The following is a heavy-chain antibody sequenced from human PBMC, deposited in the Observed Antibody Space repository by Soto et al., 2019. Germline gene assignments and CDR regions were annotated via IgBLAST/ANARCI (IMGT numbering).Heavy chain of an antibody. J-gene: IGHJ4*02. V-gene: IGHV4-30-4*01. D-gene: IGHD2-15*01. Sequence: QVQLQESGPGLVEPSQTLSLTCTVSGGSISSGSYYWSWIRQPPGKGLEWIGFISYSGSNYYSTSLKNRVTISVDTSKSKFPLNLSFVTAADTAVYYCAAMGTPATGLYFFDYWGQGSLVTVSS. CDR3: AAMGTPATGLYFFDY. CDR2: ISYSGSN. CDR1: GGSISSGSYY.